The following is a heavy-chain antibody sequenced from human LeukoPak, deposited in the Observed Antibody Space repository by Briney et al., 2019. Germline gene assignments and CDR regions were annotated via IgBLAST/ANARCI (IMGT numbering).Heavy chain of an antibody. CDR3: AKAAMGSGWSHFDY. CDR2: IRYDGSNK. V-gene: IGHV3-30*02. D-gene: IGHD6-19*01. CDR1: GFTFSSYG. Sequence: GGSLRLSCAASGFTFSSYGMLWVRQAPGKGLEWVAFIRYDGSNKYYADSVKGRFTISRDNSKNTLYLQMNSLRAEDTAVYYCAKAAMGSGWSHFDYWGQGTLVTVSS. J-gene: IGHJ4*02.